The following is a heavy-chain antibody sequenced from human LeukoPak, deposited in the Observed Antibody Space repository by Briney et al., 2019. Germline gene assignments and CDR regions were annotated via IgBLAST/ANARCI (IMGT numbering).Heavy chain of an antibody. V-gene: IGHV6-1*01. Sequence: SQTLSLTCAISGDSVSSNSAAWNWIRQSPSRGLEWLGRTYYRSKWYNDYAVSVKSRITINPDTSKNQFSLQLNSVTPEDTAVYYCARDQNRGLWTGDMNAFGIWGQGTMVTVSS. CDR2: TYYRSKWYN. CDR3: ARDQNRGLWTGDMNAFGI. D-gene: IGHD3/OR15-3a*01. CDR1: GDSVSSNSAA. J-gene: IGHJ3*02.